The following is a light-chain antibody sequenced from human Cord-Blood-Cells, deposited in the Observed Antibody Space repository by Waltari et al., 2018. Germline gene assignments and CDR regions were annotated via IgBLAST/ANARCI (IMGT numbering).Light chain of an antibody. V-gene: IGLV2-11*01. Sequence: QSALTQPRSVSGSPGQSVTISCTGTSSDVGGYNYVSWYQQHPGKAPKSMIYDVSKRASGVTDRFSGSKSGNTASLTISGLQAEDEADYYCCSYAGSFWVFGGGTKLTVL. CDR3: CSYAGSFWV. CDR1: SSDVGGYNY. J-gene: IGLJ3*02. CDR2: DVS.